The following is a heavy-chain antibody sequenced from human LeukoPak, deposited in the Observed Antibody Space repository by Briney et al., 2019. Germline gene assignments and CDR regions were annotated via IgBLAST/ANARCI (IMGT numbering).Heavy chain of an antibody. Sequence: GASVKVSCKASRYTFTGYYMHWVRQAPGQGLEWMGRINPNSGGTNYAQKFQGRVTMTRDTSISTAYMELSRLRSDDTAVYYCARASSGWLGYYFDYWGQGTLVTVSS. CDR2: INPNSGGT. CDR1: RYTFTGYY. V-gene: IGHV1-2*02. J-gene: IGHJ4*02. CDR3: ARASSGWLGYYFDY. D-gene: IGHD6-19*01.